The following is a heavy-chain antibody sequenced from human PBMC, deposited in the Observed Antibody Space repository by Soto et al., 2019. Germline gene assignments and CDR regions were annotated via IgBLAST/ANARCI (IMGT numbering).Heavy chain of an antibody. D-gene: IGHD1-26*01. J-gene: IGHJ4*02. V-gene: IGHV3-30-3*01. CDR3: ARPTYSGSDY. CDR2: ISYDGSNK. Sequence: GGSLRLSCAASGFTFSSYAMHWVRQAPGKGLEWVAVISYDGSNKYYADSVKGRFTISRDNSKNTLYLQMNSLRAEDTAVYYCARPTYSGSDYWGQGTLVTVSS. CDR1: GFTFSSYA.